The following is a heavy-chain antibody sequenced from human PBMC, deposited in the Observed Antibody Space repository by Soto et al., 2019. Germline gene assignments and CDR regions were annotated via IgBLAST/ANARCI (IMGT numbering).Heavy chain of an antibody. Sequence: PGGSLRLSCAASGFTLSSYWMHWVRQAPGKGLVWVSRINSDGSSTNYADSVKGRFTISRDNAKNTLYLQMNSLRPEDTAVYYCARDPYGVGATKLDYWGHGTLVTVS. CDR2: INSDGSST. CDR3: ARDPYGVGATKLDY. D-gene: IGHD1-26*01. V-gene: IGHV3-74*01. CDR1: GFTLSSYW. J-gene: IGHJ4*01.